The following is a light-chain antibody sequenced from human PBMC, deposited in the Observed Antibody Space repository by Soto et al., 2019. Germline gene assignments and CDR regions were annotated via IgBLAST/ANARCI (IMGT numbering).Light chain of an antibody. J-gene: IGKJ4*01. Sequence: DIQMTQSPSTLSASVGDRVTITCRASQSINSWLAWYQQKPGKAPKLLIYKASSLESGVPSRFSGSGSGTEFTLTSSRLQSDDFATYYCQQYNTYVTFGGGTKVEIK. CDR3: QQYNTYVT. V-gene: IGKV1-5*03. CDR1: QSINSW. CDR2: KAS.